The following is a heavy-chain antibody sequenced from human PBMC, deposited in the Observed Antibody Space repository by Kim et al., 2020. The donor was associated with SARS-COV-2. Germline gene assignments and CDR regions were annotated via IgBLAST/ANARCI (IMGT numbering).Heavy chain of an antibody. CDR2: ISAHNGNT. CDR3: ARGAMIVVVIPTVTYFDY. CDR1: GYTFTSYG. Sequence: ASVKVSCKASGYTFTSYGISWVRQAPGQGLEWMGWISAHNGNTNYAQKLQGRVTMTTDTSTSTAYMELRSLRSDDTAVYYCARGAMIVVVIPTVTYFDYWGQGTLVTVSS. D-gene: IGHD3-22*01. J-gene: IGHJ4*02. V-gene: IGHV1-18*04.